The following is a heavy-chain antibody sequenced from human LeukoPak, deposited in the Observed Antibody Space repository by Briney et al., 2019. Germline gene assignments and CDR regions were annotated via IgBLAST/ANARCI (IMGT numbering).Heavy chain of an antibody. V-gene: IGHV3-30*18. CDR3: AKGSGNYEYFDH. CDR2: ISNDGSNK. CDR1: GFSFSTYG. J-gene: IGHJ4*02. D-gene: IGHD1-26*01. Sequence: GGSLRLSCAASGFSFSTYGMYWVRQSPGKGLEWVAAISNDGSNKNYADSVEGRFTISRDNSKNTLFLQVNSLRVEDTAVYYCAKGSGNYEYFDHWGQGSLVTVSS.